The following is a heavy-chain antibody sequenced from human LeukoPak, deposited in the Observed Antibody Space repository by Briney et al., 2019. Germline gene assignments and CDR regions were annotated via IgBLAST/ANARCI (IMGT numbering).Heavy chain of an antibody. V-gene: IGHV3-23*01. J-gene: IGHJ4*02. Sequence: GGSLRLSCAASEFTFSNYAMNWVRQAPGKGLEWVSIIGIYGVTTFHADSVKGRFTISRDNFKNTLYLQMNSLRAGDTAVYYCARGDGLPRRRYFDSWGQGTLVTVSS. CDR2: IGIYGVTT. D-gene: IGHD3/OR15-3a*01. CDR1: EFTFSNYA. CDR3: ARGDGLPRRRYFDS.